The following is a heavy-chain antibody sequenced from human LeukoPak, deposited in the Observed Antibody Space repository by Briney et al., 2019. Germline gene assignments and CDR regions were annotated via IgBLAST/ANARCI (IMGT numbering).Heavy chain of an antibody. CDR2: ISYDGSNK. D-gene: IGHD4-17*01. V-gene: IGHV3-30*18. Sequence: GGSPRLSCAASGFTFSSYGMHWVRQAPGKGLEWVAVISYDGSNKYYADSVKGRFTISRDNSKNTLYLQMNSLRAEDTAVYYCANLDYGDYYDYWGQGTLVTVSS. J-gene: IGHJ4*02. CDR3: ANLDYGDYYDY. CDR1: GFTFSSYG.